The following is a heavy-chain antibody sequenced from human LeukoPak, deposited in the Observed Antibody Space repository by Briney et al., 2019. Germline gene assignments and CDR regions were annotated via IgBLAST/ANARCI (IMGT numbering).Heavy chain of an antibody. J-gene: IGHJ4*02. CDR3: ARVGYSSGWYFDY. V-gene: IGHV3-7*02. CDR2: IKEDGSEK. Sequence: GGSLRLSCGASGFTFSSYWMSWVRQVPGKGLEWVAKIKEDGSEKYYVDSVEGRFTISRDNAQKSLYLQMNSLRAEDTAVYYCARVGYSSGWYFDYWGQGTLVTVSS. D-gene: IGHD6-19*01. CDR1: GFTFSSYW.